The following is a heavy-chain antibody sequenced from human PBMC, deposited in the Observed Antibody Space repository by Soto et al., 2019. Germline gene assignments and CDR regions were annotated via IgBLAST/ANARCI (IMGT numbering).Heavy chain of an antibody. CDR3: ARVTGTTHYFDY. CDR1: GYTFTSYG. CDR2: ISAYNGNT. Sequence: ASVKVSCKASGYTFTSYGISWVRQAPGQGLEWMGWISAYNGNTNYAQKLQGRVTMTTDTSTSTAYMELSRLRSDDTAVYYCARVTGTTHYFDYWGQGTLVTVSS. V-gene: IGHV1-18*01. D-gene: IGHD1-20*01. J-gene: IGHJ4*02.